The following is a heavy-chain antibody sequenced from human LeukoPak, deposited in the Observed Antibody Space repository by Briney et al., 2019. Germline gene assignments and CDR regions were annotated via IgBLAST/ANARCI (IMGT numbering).Heavy chain of an antibody. CDR1: GYSFTSNY. V-gene: IGHV1-46*01. Sequence: ASVKVSCKVSGYSFTSNYIHWVGQAPGQGREWMGMIYPRDGSTSYAQRFQDRVTVTRDTSTSTVHMELSGLRSEDTAVYYCARDQEGFDYWGQGTLVTVSS. CDR2: IYPRDGST. J-gene: IGHJ4*02. CDR3: ARDQEGFDY.